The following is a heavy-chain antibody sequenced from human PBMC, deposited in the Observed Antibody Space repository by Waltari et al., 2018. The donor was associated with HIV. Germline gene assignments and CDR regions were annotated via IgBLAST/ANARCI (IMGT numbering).Heavy chain of an antibody. V-gene: IGHV1-2*02. CDR3: ARDLKETKWFGELHYGLDY. CDR2: INPNSGGT. CDR1: GYTFTVYY. Sequence: QVHLVQSGAEVKKPGASLKVSCKASGYTFTVYYMHWVRQAPGQGLEWMGWINPNSGGTSYAQKFQGRVTMTRDTSISTAYMELSRLRSDDAAMFYCARDLKETKWFGELHYGLDYWGQGTLVTVSS. D-gene: IGHD3-10*01. J-gene: IGHJ4*02.